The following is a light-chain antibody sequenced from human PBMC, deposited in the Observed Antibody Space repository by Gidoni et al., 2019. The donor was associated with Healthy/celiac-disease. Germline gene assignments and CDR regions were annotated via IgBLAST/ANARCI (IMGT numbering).Light chain of an antibody. Sequence: DIQMTQSPSSLSASVGDRVTITCRASQSISSYLNWYQQKPGKAPKLLIYAASSLQSGVPSRFSGRGSGTDFTLTISSLQPEDFATYYCQQSYSKITFGHGTRLEIQ. CDR2: AAS. CDR3: QQSYSKIT. V-gene: IGKV1-39*01. J-gene: IGKJ5*01. CDR1: QSISSY.